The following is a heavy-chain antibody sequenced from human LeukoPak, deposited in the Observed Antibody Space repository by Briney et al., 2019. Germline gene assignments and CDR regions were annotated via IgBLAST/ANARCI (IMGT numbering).Heavy chain of an antibody. CDR1: GFTFSNNW. J-gene: IGHJ6*03. V-gene: IGHV3-7*01. CDR2: VKKDASEM. Sequence: GGSLRLSCAASGFTFSNNWMTWVRQAPGKGLEWVASVKKDASEMYYVDSVKGRFTISRDNAKNSLYLQMSSLRVEDTAVYYCARGPYCSSTSCWRGYYYYYMDVWGKGTTVTVSS. CDR3: ARGPYCSSTSCWRGYYYYYMDV. D-gene: IGHD2-2*01.